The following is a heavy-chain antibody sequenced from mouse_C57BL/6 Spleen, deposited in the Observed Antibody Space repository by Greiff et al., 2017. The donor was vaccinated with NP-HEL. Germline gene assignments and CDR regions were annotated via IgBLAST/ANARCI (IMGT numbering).Heavy chain of an antibody. CDR1: GFSLTSYG. J-gene: IGHJ2*01. CDR3: ARKGDDYDENFDY. V-gene: IGHV2-2*01. Sequence: VQLQESGPGLVQPSQSLSITCTVSGFSLTSYGVHWVRQSPGKGLEWLGVIWSGGSTDYNAAFISRLSISKDNSKSQVFFKMNSLQAEDTAIYYCARKGDDYDENFDYWGQGTPLTVSS. CDR2: IWSGGST. D-gene: IGHD2-4*01.